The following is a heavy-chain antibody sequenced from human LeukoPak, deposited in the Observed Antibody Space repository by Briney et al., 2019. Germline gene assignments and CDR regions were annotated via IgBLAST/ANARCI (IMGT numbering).Heavy chain of an antibody. CDR2: INPTGGST. CDR3: ARTAARRFDY. V-gene: IGHV1-46*01. J-gene: IGHJ4*02. D-gene: IGHD6-6*01. Sequence: ASVKASCKPSGYTFPSYFMHGVRQAPGQGLEGMGIINPTGGSTTDAQKFQGRVTMTRDTSKSTVYMELSSLRSDDTAVYDCARTAARRFDYWGQGTLVTVSS. CDR1: GYTFPSYF.